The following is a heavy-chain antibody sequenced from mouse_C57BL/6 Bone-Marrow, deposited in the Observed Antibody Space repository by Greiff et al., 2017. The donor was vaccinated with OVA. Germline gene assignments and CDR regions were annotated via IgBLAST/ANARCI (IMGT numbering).Heavy chain of an antibody. CDR2: ISSGGSYT. CDR3: ARHRITTVVGDFDY. J-gene: IGHJ2*01. CDR1: GFTFSSYG. V-gene: IGHV5-6*01. Sequence: EVKVVESGGDLVKPGGSLKLSCAASGFTFSSYGMSWVRQTPDKRLEWVATISSGGSYTYYPDSVKGRFTISRDNAKNTLYLQMSSLKSEDTAMYYCARHRITTVVGDFDYWGQGTTLTVSS. D-gene: IGHD1-1*01.